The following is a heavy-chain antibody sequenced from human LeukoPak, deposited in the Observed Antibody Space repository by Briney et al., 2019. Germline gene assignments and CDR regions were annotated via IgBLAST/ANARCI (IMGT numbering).Heavy chain of an antibody. CDR1: GYTFTGYY. CDR2: INPNSGGT. V-gene: IGHV1-2*06. D-gene: IGHD3-22*01. J-gene: IGHJ4*02. CDR3: ARDRRTYYYDSSGYWAFDY. Sequence: ASVKVSCKASGYTFTGYYMHWVRQAPGQGLEWMGRINPNSGGTNYAQKLQGRVTMTRDTSISTAYMELSRLRSDDTAVYYCARDRRTYYYDSSGYWAFDYWGQGTLVTVSS.